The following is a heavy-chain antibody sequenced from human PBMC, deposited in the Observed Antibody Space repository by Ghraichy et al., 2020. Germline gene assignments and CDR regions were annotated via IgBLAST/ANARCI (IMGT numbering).Heavy chain of an antibody. CDR3: VVDCSGYSCPQ. D-gene: IGHD2-15*01. CDR1: GFIFSNYN. J-gene: IGHJ4*02. Sequence: GGSLRLSCAASGFIFSNYNMNWVRQAPGKGLEWVSSISISGTYIYYADSVKGRFTISRDNAKNSLYLQMNSLRAGDTAVYYCVVDCSGYSCPQWGRGTLVTVSS. V-gene: IGHV3-21*06. CDR2: ISISGTYI.